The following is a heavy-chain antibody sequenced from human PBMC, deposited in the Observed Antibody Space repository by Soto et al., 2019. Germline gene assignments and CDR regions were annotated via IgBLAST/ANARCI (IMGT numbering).Heavy chain of an antibody. CDR2: INHSGST. D-gene: IGHD5-18*01. CDR3: ARGARYSYGGWWFDP. CDR1: GGSFSGYY. V-gene: IGHV4-34*01. J-gene: IGHJ5*02. Sequence: SETLSLTCAVYGGSFSGYYWSWIRQPPGKGLEWIGEINHSGSTNYNPSLKSRVTISVDTSKNQFSLKLSSVTAADTAVYYCARGARYSYGGWWFDPWGQGTLVTVSS.